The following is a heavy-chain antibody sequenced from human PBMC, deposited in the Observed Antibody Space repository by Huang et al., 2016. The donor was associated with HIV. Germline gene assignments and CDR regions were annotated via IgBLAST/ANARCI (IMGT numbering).Heavy chain of an antibody. Sequence: QVQLVQSGAEVKRPGASVKVSCKTSAVSFNTYRFTWFRQAPGKRLEWLGGLFGFSNAANYAERFQGRVPFSADESTTTAYMERSGRRPDDTAVYFCGRAEVTMHTTRERFYFGDWGQGTLVTVSS. J-gene: IGHJ4*02. D-gene: IGHD1-1*01. CDR2: LFGFSNAA. CDR3: GRAEVTMHTTRERFYFGD. CDR1: AVSFNTYR. V-gene: IGHV1-69*01.